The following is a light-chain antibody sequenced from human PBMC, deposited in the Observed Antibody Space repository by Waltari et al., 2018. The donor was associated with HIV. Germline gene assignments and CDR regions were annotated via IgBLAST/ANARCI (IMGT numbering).Light chain of an antibody. CDR2: DDS. Sequence: SSLLTQPPSVSVAAAQTVTMTWGVNTFGSKDVQSYQQKPGQAPVLVVYDDSDRPSGIPERFSGSKSGNTATLSISRVEVGDGADYYCQVWDIISAYVIFGGGTKLTVL. V-gene: IGLV3-21*02. CDR3: QVWDIISAYVI. CDR1: TFGSKD. J-gene: IGLJ2*01.